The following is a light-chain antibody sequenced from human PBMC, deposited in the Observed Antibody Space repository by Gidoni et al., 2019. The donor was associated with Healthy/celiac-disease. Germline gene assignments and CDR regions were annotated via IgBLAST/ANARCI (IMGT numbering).Light chain of an antibody. CDR3: MQARQTLALT. CDR1: QSLLHSNGYNY. V-gene: IGKV2-28*01. CDR2: LGS. J-gene: IGKJ4*01. Sequence: DIVMTQSPLSLPVTPGEPASISFRSSQSLLHSNGYNYLDWYLQKPGQSPQLLIYLGSNRASGVPDRFSGSGSGTDFTLKISRVEAEDVGVYYCMQARQTLALTFGGGTKVEIK.